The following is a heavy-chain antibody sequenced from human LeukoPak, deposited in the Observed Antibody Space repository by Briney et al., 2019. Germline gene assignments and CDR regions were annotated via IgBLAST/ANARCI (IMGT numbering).Heavy chain of an antibody. CDR3: AKGRSAVLRWFGEFS. J-gene: IGHJ5*02. CDR1: GFTFSSYA. V-gene: IGHV3-23*01. D-gene: IGHD3-10*01. Sequence: PGGSLRLSCAASGFTFSSYAMSWVRQAPGKGLEWVSAISGSGGSTYYADSVTGRFTISRDNSKNTLYLQMNSVRAEDTAVYYCAKGRSAVLRWFGEFSWGQGTLVTVSS. CDR2: ISGSGGST.